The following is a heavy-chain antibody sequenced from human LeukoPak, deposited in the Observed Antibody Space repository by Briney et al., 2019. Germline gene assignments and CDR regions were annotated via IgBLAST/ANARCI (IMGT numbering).Heavy chain of an antibody. Sequence: PGGSLRLSCADSGSTFTRHWMYWVPQAPGKGLVWVSRIDSDGGDTNYADSVKGRFTISRDNAKDTLYLQMNSLRAEDTAVYYCGRGYSSTPGDYWGQGTLVTVSS. CDR3: GRGYSSTPGDY. CDR2: IDSDGGDT. CDR1: GSTFTRHW. D-gene: IGHD2-15*01. J-gene: IGHJ4*02. V-gene: IGHV3-74*01.